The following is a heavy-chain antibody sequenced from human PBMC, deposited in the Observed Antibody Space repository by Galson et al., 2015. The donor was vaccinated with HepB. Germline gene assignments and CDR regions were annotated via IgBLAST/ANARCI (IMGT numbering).Heavy chain of an antibody. CDR2: IYPRDSDI. J-gene: IGHJ3*02. CDR3: ARLGIAATRNALDI. D-gene: IGHD2-15*01. Sequence: QSGAEVKKPGESLKISCKGSGYSFPNYWIGWVRQMPGKGLEWMGIIYPRDSDIRYSPPFQGQVSISADQSIFTAYLQWISLKASDTAMYYCARLGIAATRNALDIWGQGTMVTVSS. CDR1: GYSFPNYW. V-gene: IGHV5-51*01.